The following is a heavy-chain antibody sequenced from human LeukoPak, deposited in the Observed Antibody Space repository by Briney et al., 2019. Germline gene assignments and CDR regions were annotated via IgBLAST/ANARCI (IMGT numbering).Heavy chain of an antibody. V-gene: IGHV4-34*01. Sequence: PSWTLSLTFAVYGGSFSGYYWSWIRQPPGKGLEWIGEINHSGSTNYNPSLKCRVTISVDTSKNQFSLKLSSVTAADTAVYYCARALRPYFDYWGQGTLVTVSS. J-gene: IGHJ4*02. CDR3: ARALRPYFDY. CDR1: GGSFSGYY. CDR2: INHSGST.